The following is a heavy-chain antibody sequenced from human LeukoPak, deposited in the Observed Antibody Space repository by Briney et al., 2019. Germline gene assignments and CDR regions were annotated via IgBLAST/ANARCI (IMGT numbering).Heavy chain of an antibody. CDR3: ARVSRWFDP. Sequence: GGSLRLPCAASGFTFSSYWMHWVRQAPGKGLVWVSRITTDGSGTTYADSVKGRFTISRDNAKNMLYLQMNSLRAEDTAVYYCARVSRWFDPWGQGTLVTVSS. CDR2: ITTDGSGT. J-gene: IGHJ5*02. CDR1: GFTFSSYW. V-gene: IGHV3-74*01.